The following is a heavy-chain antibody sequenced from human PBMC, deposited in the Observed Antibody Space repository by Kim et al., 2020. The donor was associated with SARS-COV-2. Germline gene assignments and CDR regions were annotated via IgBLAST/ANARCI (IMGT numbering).Heavy chain of an antibody. D-gene: IGHD3-10*01. V-gene: IGHV1-3*01. CDR2: INAGNGNT. Sequence: ASVKVSCKASGYTFTSYAMHWVRQAPGQRLEWMGWINAGNGNTKYSQKFQGRVTITRDTSASTAYMELSSLRSEDTAVYYCARELLGSITMVRGVIWGMDVWGQGTTVTGSS. J-gene: IGHJ6*02. CDR3: ARELLGSITMVRGVIWGMDV. CDR1: GYTFTSYA.